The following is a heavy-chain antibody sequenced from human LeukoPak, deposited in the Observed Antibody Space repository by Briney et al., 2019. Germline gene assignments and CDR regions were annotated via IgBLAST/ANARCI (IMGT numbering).Heavy chain of an antibody. J-gene: IGHJ5*02. CDR2: INLNSGGT. Sequence: ASVTVSCKASGYTFTGYYMHWVRQAPGQGLEWMGWINLNSGGTNYAQKFQGGVTMTRDTSISTAYMELSRLRSDDTAVYYCARGGWGYSAINNWFDPWGQGTLVTVSS. D-gene: IGHD2-15*01. CDR3: ARGGWGYSAINNWFDP. V-gene: IGHV1-2*02. CDR1: GYTFTGYY.